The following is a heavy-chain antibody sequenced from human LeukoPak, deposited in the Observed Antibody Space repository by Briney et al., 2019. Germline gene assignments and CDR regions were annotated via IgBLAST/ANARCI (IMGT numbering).Heavy chain of an antibody. CDR2: ISAYNGNT. CDR3: ARGALYSLRGVYDY. Sequence: EASVKVSCKASGYTFTSYGMSWVRQAPGQGLEWMGWISAYNGNTNYAQTLQGRVTMTRDTATSTAYMDLRSLRSDDTAVYYCARGALYSLRGVYDYWGQGTLVTVSS. J-gene: IGHJ4*02. CDR1: GYTFTSYG. D-gene: IGHD3-10*01. V-gene: IGHV1-18*01.